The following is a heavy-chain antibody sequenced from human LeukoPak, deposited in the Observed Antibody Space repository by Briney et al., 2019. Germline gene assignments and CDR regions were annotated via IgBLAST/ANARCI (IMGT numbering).Heavy chain of an antibody. J-gene: IGHJ3*02. CDR1: GFTFSSYA. V-gene: IGHV3-23*01. CDR2: ISSSGAST. CDR3: AKWGSYDAFDI. Sequence: TGGSLRLSCAASGFTFSSYAMSWVRQAPGKGLEWVSTISSSGASTWYADSVKGRFTISRDNSKNTLYLQMNSLRAEDTAVYYCAKWGSYDAFDIWGQGTMVTVSS. D-gene: IGHD3-16*01.